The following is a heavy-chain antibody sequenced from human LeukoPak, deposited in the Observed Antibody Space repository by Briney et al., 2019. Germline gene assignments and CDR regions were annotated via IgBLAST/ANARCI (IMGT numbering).Heavy chain of an antibody. CDR2: IYHDGNT. CDR3: ARSGVTEPFDY. Sequence: SETLSLTCGVSGGSINSGDWWTWVRQPPGKGLEWIGEIYHDGNTYYNPSLESRVTISVDTSKNQFSLKLSSVTAADTAVYYCARSGVTEPFDYWGQGTLVTVSS. CDR1: GGSINSGDW. V-gene: IGHV4-4*02. D-gene: IGHD2-21*02. J-gene: IGHJ4*02.